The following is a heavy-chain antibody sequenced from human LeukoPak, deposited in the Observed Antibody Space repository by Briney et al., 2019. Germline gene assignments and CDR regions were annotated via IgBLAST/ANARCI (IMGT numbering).Heavy chain of an antibody. CDR2: MNPNSGNT. D-gene: IGHD3-3*01. J-gene: IGHJ4*02. V-gene: IGHV1-8*01. CDR1: GYTFTSYD. CDR3: ARARADFWSGYYNFDY. Sequence: GASVKVSCKASGYTFTSYDINWVRQATGQGLEWMGWMNPNSGNTGYAQKFQGRVTITRNTSISTAYMELSSLRSEDTAVYYCARARADFWSGYYNFDYWGQGTLVTVSS.